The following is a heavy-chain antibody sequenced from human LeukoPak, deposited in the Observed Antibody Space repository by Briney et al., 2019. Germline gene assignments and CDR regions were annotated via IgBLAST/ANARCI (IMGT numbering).Heavy chain of an antibody. Sequence: ASVEVSCKASGYTFTSYYMHWVRQAPGQGLEWMGIINPSGGSTSYAQKFQGRVTMTRDMSTSTIYMEMSSLKSKDTAVYYCATSVVPAARVDYWGQGTLVTVSS. CDR3: ATSVVPAARVDY. CDR2: INPSGGST. CDR1: GYTFTSYY. D-gene: IGHD2-2*01. V-gene: IGHV1-46*01. J-gene: IGHJ4*02.